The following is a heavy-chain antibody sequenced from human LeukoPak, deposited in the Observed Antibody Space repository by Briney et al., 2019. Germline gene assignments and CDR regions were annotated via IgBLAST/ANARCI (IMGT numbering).Heavy chain of an antibody. J-gene: IGHJ4*02. Sequence: ASVKVSCKASGYTFTGYYMHWVRQAPGQGLEWMGWINPNSGGTNYAQKFQGRVTMTRDTSISTAYMELRSLRSDDTAVYYCARGRRIVPAAIVWDNEDYWGQGTLVTVSS. D-gene: IGHD2-2*01. CDR2: INPNSGGT. CDR1: GYTFTGYY. V-gene: IGHV1-2*02. CDR3: ARGRRIVPAAIVWDNEDY.